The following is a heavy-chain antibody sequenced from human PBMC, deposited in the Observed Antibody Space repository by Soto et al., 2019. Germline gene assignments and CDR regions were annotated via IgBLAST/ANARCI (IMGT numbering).Heavy chain of an antibody. CDR3: VRGATTTGWFDAFDL. J-gene: IGHJ3*01. V-gene: IGHV3-23*01. CDR1: GFAFSTFA. Sequence: GGSLRLSCAASGFAFSTFAMTWVRQAPGKGLEWVAAISVSGNNAYYADSVKGRFTISRDNSQNTLNLQVKSLRPEDTALYYCVRGATTTGWFDAFDLWGRGTMVTVSS. D-gene: IGHD6-19*01. CDR2: ISVSGNNA.